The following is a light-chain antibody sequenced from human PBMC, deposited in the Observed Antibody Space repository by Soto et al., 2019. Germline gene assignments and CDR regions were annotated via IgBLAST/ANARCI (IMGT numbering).Light chain of an antibody. Sequence: EIVMTQSPGTLSLSPGERATLSCRASQSVSSTYLAWYQQKPGQAPRLLIYGASSRATGIPDRFSGSGSGTDFTLTISRLHPDDFATYYCQRYNTYPWTFGQGTKVDIK. J-gene: IGKJ1*01. CDR3: QRYNTYPWT. CDR2: GAS. CDR1: QSVSSTY. V-gene: IGKV3-20*01.